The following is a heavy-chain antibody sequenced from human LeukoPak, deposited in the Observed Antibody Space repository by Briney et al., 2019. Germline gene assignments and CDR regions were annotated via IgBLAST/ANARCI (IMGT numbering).Heavy chain of an antibody. J-gene: IGHJ3*02. CDR2: ISAYNGNT. CDR3: ARLERSSWYDIAGAFDI. V-gene: IGHV1-18*01. D-gene: IGHD6-13*01. CDR1: GYTFTSYG. Sequence: ASVKVSCKASGYTFTSYGISWVRQAPGQGLEWMGWISAYNGNTNYAQKLQGRVTMTTDTSTSTAYMELRSLRSDDTAVYYCARLERSSWYDIAGAFDIWGQGTMVTVSS.